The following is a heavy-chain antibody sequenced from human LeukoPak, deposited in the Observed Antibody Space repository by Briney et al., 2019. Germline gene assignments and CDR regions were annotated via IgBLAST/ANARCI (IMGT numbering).Heavy chain of an antibody. V-gene: IGHV3-23*01. CDR3: AKDPRNSDYVSWFDP. Sequence: GSLRLSCAASGFIFRIYAMSWVRQPPGKGLEWVSTISGNGRSTYYADSVKGRFTISRDNSKNTLYLQVNSLRAEDTAVYYCAKDPRNSDYVSWFDPWGQGTLVTVSS. D-gene: IGHD4-11*01. J-gene: IGHJ5*02. CDR2: ISGNGRST. CDR1: GFIFRIYA.